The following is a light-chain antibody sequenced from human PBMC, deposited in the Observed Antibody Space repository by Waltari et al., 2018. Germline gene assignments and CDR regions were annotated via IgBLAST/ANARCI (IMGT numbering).Light chain of an antibody. CDR3: SSYTISTTA. Sequence: QSALPQPAPVSGSPGQSITISCSGTSSDVGGYTYVSWYQQHPGKAPKLTNYDVRKLSSRVCNRFSGPKSGNTASLTCPRLQDEDEAEYYCSSYTISTTAFGGGTKLTVL. J-gene: IGLJ2*01. CDR1: SSDVGGYTY. CDR2: DVR. V-gene: IGLV2-14*01.